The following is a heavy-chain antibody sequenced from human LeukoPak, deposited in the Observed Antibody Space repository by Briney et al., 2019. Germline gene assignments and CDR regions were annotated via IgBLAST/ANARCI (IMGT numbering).Heavy chain of an antibody. CDR2: ISSSSSYI. Sequence: GGSLRLSCAASGFTFSSYSMTWVRQAPGKGLEWVSSISSSSSYIYYADSVKGRFTISRDNAKNSLYLQMNSLRAEDTAVYYCANIAVAGRSVDYWGQGTLVTVSS. D-gene: IGHD6-19*01. J-gene: IGHJ4*02. CDR3: ANIAVAGRSVDY. V-gene: IGHV3-21*01. CDR1: GFTFSSYS.